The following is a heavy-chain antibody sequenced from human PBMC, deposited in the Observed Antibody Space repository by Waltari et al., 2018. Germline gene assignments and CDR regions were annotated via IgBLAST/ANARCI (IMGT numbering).Heavy chain of an antibody. J-gene: IGHJ4*02. D-gene: IGHD6-19*01. CDR3: ASRAVAGNNFDY. CDR1: GGSVYTNNW. Sequence: QVQLQESGPGLVKPLGTLSLTCAVYGGSVYTNNWWSWVRQAPGKGLDWIGEIYHTGSTNYNPALKSRVTISVDKSRNHFSLNLTSVTVADTALYYCASRAVAGNNFDYWGQGRLVTVSS. V-gene: IGHV4-4*02. CDR2: IYHTGST.